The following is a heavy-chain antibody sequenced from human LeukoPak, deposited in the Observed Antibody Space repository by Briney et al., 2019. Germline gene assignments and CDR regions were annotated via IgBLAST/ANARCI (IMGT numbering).Heavy chain of an antibody. CDR2: ISYDGSNK. CDR1: GFTFSSYA. CDR3: ARDTLPRLLWFGESRYYYGMDV. D-gene: IGHD3-10*01. V-gene: IGHV3-30-3*01. Sequence: GRSLRLSCAASGFTFSSYAMHWVRQAPGKGLEWVAVISYDGSNKYYADSVKGRFTISRDNSKNTLYLQMNSLRAEDTAVYYCARDTLPRLLWFGESRYYYGMDVWGQGTTVTVSS. J-gene: IGHJ6*02.